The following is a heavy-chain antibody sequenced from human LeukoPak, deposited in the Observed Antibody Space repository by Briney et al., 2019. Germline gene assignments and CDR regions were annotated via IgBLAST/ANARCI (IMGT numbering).Heavy chain of an antibody. CDR2: INHSGST. CDR1: GGSFSLYY. CDR3: VRDRELTY. Sequence: PSETLSLTCAVYGGSFSLYYWTWIRQSPGKGLEWIGEINHSGSTNYNPSLKSRVTISVDTSKNQFYLKVSSVTAADTAMYYCVRDRELTYWGQGTLVTVSS. D-gene: IGHD3-10*01. V-gene: IGHV4-34*01. J-gene: IGHJ4*02.